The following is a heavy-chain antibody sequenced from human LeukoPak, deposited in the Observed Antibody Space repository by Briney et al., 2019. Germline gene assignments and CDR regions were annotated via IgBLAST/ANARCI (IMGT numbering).Heavy chain of an antibody. V-gene: IGHV4-39*07. CDR2: IYYSGST. Sequence: SETLSLTCTVSGGSISSSSYYWGWIRQPPGKGLEWNGSIYYSGSTYYNPSLKSRVTISVDTSKNQFSLKLSSVTAADTAVYYCASLYCSSTSCHDAFDIWGQGTMVTVSS. D-gene: IGHD2-2*01. J-gene: IGHJ3*02. CDR3: ASLYCSSTSCHDAFDI. CDR1: GGSISSSSYY.